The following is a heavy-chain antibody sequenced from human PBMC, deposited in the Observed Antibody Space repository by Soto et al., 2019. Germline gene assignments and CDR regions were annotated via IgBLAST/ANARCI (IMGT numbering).Heavy chain of an antibody. V-gene: IGHV3-33*01. Sequence: GGSLRLSCAASGFTFSSYGMHWVRQAPGKGLEWVAVIWYDGSNKYYADSVKGRFTISRDNSKNTLYLQMNSLRAEDTAVYYCARCFRWSDFDYWGQGTLVTVSS. CDR1: GFTFSSYG. D-gene: IGHD2-15*01. CDR2: IWYDGSNK. CDR3: ARCFRWSDFDY. J-gene: IGHJ4*02.